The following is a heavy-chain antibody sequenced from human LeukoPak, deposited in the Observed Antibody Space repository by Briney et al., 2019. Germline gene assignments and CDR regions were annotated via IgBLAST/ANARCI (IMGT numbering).Heavy chain of an antibody. J-gene: IGHJ4*02. D-gene: IGHD3-22*01. CDR2: ISSSSSSYI. V-gene: IGHV3-21*01. CDR1: GFTFSSYS. CDR3: ARVQYYYDSSGYYPSDY. Sequence: GGSLRLSCAASGFTFSSYSMNWVRQAPGKGLEWVSSISSSSSSYIYYADSVKGRFTISRDNAKNSLYLQMNSLRAEDTAVYYCARVQYYYDSSGYYPSDYWGQGTLVTVSS.